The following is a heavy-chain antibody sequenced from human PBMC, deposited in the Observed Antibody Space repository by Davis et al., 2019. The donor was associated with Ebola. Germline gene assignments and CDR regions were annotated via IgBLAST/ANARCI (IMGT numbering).Heavy chain of an antibody. Sequence: HTGGSLRLSCAASGFTFSSYWMHWVRQAPGKGLVWVSRINSDGSSTSYADSVKGRFTISRDNAKNTLYLQMNSLRTEDTALYYCAKGDILTGYYNFYYYGMDVWGQGTTVTVSS. CDR3: AKGDILTGYYNFYYYGMDV. CDR2: INSDGSST. CDR1: GFTFSSYW. J-gene: IGHJ6*02. V-gene: IGHV3-74*01. D-gene: IGHD3-9*01.